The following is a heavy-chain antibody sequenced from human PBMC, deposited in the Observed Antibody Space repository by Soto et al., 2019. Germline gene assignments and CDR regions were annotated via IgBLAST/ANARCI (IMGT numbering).Heavy chain of an antibody. V-gene: IGHV4-31*03. CDR1: GGSIRSGGYY. D-gene: IGHD4-17*01. Sequence: SETRSLTCPFSGGSIRSGGYYWSWIRQHPGKGLEWIGYIYYSGSTYYNPSLKSRVTISVDTSKNQFSLKLSSVTAADTAVYYCARDRGVTTFYYYGMDVWGQGTTVTVSS. CDR2: IYYSGST. J-gene: IGHJ6*02. CDR3: ARDRGVTTFYYYGMDV.